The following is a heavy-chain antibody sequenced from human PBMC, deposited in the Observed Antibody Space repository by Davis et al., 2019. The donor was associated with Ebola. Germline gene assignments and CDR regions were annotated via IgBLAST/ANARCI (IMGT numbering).Heavy chain of an antibody. Sequence: SETLSLTCTVSGGSISSYYWSWIRQPPGKGLEWIGYIYYSGSTYYNPSLKSRVTISVDTSKNQFSLKLRSVTAADTAVYYCARHWRGTYYRHRWFDPWGQGTLVTVSS. D-gene: IGHD1-26*01. J-gene: IGHJ5*02. V-gene: IGHV4-59*01. CDR2: IYYSGST. CDR3: ARHWRGTYYRHRWFDP. CDR1: GGSISSYY.